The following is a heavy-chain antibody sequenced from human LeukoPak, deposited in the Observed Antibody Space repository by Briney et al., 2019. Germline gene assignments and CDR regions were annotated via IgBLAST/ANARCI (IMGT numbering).Heavy chain of an antibody. CDR1: GFTFSSYS. V-gene: IGHV3-48*02. CDR2: ISSSGSAI. Sequence: PGGSLRLSCAASGFTFSSYSMNWVRQAPGKGLEWVSYISSSGSAIYYADSVKGRFTISRDNAKSSLYLQMNSLRDEDTAVYYCARDGDDYDDVEYSQHWGQGTLVSVSS. CDR3: ARDGDDYDDVEYSQH. J-gene: IGHJ1*01. D-gene: IGHD5-24*01.